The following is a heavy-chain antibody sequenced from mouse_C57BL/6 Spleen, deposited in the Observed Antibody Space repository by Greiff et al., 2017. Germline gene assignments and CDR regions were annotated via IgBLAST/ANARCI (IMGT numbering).Heavy chain of an antibody. J-gene: IGHJ1*03. D-gene: IGHD3-3*01. CDR3: TRRTRDYWYFDV. Sequence: QVQLQQSGAELVRPGASVTLSCKASGYTFTDYEMHWVKQTPVHGLEWIGAIDPETGGTAYNQKFKGKAILTADKSSSTAYMELRSLTSEDSAVYYCTRRTRDYWYFDVWGTGTTVTVSS. V-gene: IGHV1-15*01. CDR2: IDPETGGT. CDR1: GYTFTDYE.